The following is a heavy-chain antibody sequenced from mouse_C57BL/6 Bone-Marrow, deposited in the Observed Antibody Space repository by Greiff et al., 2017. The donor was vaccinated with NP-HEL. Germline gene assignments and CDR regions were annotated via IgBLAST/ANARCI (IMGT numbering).Heavy chain of an antibody. J-gene: IGHJ2*01. V-gene: IGHV1-42*01. CDR3: ASGRFYYFDY. CDR1: GYSFTGYY. CDR2: INPSTGGT. Sequence: VQLQQSGPELVKPWASVKISCKASGYSFTGYYMNWVKQSPEKSLEWIGEINPSTGGTTYNQKFKAKATLTVDKSSSTAYMQLKSLTSEDSAVYYCASGRFYYFDYWGQGTTLTVSS.